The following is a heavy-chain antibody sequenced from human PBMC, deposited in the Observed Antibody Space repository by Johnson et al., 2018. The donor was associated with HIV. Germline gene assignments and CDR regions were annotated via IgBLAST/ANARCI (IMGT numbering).Heavy chain of an antibody. V-gene: IGHV3-30*03. CDR3: ASLQSASEWGDAFDI. CDR1: GFTFSSYG. J-gene: IGHJ3*02. Sequence: QVQVVESGGGLVQPGRSLRLSCAASGFTFSSYGMHWVRQAPGKGLEWVAVISYDGSNKYYADSVKGRFTISRDNSKNTLYLQMKSLRAEDTAMYYCASLQSASEWGDAFDIWGQGTMVTVSS. CDR2: ISYDGSNK. D-gene: IGHD1-26*01.